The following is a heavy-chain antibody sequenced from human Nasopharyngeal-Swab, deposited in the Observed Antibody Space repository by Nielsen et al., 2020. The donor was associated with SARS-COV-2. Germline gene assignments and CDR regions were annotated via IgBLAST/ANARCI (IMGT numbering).Heavy chain of an antibody. CDR3: AKGPLRTTVPDYFDY. CDR2: LIGSGGST. Sequence: GESLKISYAASVFTFSSYAMSWVRQAPGTGLEWVSGLIGSGGSTYYADSVKGRFTISRDNSKNTLYLQMTSLSAEDTAVYYCAKGPLRTTVPDYFDYWGQGTLVTVSS. J-gene: IGHJ4*02. CDR1: VFTFSSYA. V-gene: IGHV3-23*01. D-gene: IGHD4-17*01.